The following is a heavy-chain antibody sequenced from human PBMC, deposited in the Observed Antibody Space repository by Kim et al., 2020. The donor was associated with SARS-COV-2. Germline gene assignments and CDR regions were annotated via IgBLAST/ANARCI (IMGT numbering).Heavy chain of an antibody. CDR3: ARDGVIRYLFDY. V-gene: IGHV3-21*01. Sequence: GGSLRLSCAASGFTFSSYSMNWVRQAPGKGLEWVSSISSSSSYIYYADSVKGRFTISRDNAKNSLYLQMNSLRAEDTAVYYCARDGVIRYLFDYWGQGTLVTVSS. CDR2: ISSSSSYI. D-gene: IGHD3-22*01. CDR1: GFTFSSYS. J-gene: IGHJ4*02.